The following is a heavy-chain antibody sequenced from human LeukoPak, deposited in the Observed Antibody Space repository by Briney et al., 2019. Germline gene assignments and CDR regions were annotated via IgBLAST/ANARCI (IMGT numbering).Heavy chain of an antibody. CDR1: GYTLTELS. J-gene: IGHJ4*02. CDR3: ATAYSSSWFFDY. D-gene: IGHD6-13*01. CDR2: FDPEDGET. Sequence: ASVKVSCKVSGYTLTELSMHWVRQAPGKGLEWMGSFDPEDGETIYAQRFQGRVTMTEDTSTDTAYMELSSLRSEDTAVYYCATAYSSSWFFDYWGQGTLVTVSS. V-gene: IGHV1-24*01.